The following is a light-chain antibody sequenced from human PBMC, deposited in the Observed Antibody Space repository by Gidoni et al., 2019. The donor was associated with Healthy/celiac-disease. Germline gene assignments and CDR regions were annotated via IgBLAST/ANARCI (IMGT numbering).Light chain of an antibody. Sequence: QSALTQPAPVSGSPGQSITIPCTGTRSDVGGYNYVSWYQQHPGKAPKLMIYDVSNRPSGVSNRFSGSKSGNTASLTISGLQAEDEADDYCSSYTSSSTPHVVFGGGTKLTVL. CDR1: RSDVGGYNY. CDR3: SSYTSSSTPHVV. CDR2: DVS. J-gene: IGLJ2*01. V-gene: IGLV2-14*03.